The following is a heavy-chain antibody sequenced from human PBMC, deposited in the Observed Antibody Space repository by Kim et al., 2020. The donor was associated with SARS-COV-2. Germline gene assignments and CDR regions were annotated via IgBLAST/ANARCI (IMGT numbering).Heavy chain of an antibody. D-gene: IGHD5-18*01. CDR2: ISAYNGNT. J-gene: IGHJ3*02. CDR3: ARDCQALGYSYGLELLHQCPDLDAFDI. CDR1: GYTFTSYG. V-gene: IGHV1-18*01. Sequence: ASVKVSCKASGYTFTSYGISWVRQAPGQGLEWMGWISAYNGNTNYAQKLQGRVTMTTDTSTSTAYMELRSLRSDDTAVYYCARDCQALGYSYGLELLHQCPDLDAFDIWGPRKMVTVSS.